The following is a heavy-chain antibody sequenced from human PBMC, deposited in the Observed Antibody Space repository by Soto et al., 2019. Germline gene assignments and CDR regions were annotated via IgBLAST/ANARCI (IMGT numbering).Heavy chain of an antibody. J-gene: IGHJ4*02. Sequence: SETLSLTCTVFGGSISRGGYYWSWIRQHPGKGLEWIGHIYYSGSTYYNASLKSRVTISVDTSKNQFSLTLTSVTAADTAVYYCASLSAGYYYDSSGYYFDYWGQGTLVTVS. V-gene: IGHV4-31*03. CDR3: ASLSAGYYYDSSGYYFDY. CDR2: IYYSGST. D-gene: IGHD3-22*01. CDR1: GGSISRGGYY.